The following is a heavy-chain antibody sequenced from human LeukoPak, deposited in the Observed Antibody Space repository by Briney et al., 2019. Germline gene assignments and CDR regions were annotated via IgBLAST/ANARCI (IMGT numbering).Heavy chain of an antibody. V-gene: IGHV3-30-3*01. CDR1: GFTFDDYA. CDR2: ISYDGSNK. Sequence: PGGSLRLSCAASGFTFDDYAMHWVRQAPGKGLEWVAVISYDGSNKYYADSVKGRFTISRDNSKNTLYLQMNSLRAEDTAVYYCARDKGGNTDAFDIWGQGTMVTVSS. J-gene: IGHJ3*02. D-gene: IGHD4-23*01. CDR3: ARDKGGNTDAFDI.